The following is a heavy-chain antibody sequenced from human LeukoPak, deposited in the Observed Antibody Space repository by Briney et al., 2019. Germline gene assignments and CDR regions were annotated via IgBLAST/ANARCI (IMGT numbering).Heavy chain of an antibody. J-gene: IGHJ3*02. D-gene: IGHD3-10*01. CDR3: AKDLSPWFGAFDI. Sequence: GGSLRLSRAASGFTFSSYGMHWVRQAPGKGLEWVAFIRYDGSNKYYADSVKGRFTISRDNSKNTLYLQMNSLRAEDTAVYYCAKDLSPWFGAFDIWGQGTMVTVSS. CDR1: GFTFSSYG. V-gene: IGHV3-30*02. CDR2: IRYDGSNK.